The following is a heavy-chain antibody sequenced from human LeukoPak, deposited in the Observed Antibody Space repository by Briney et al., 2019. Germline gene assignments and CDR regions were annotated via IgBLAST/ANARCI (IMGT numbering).Heavy chain of an antibody. V-gene: IGHV3-21*01. Sequence: PGGSLRLSCAASGFTYSSYRMNWVRRAPGKGLEWVSSISSSSSYIYYAGSVKGRFSISRDNAQNSLYLQMNSLRAEDTAVYYCAREGSGVAGHFDYWGQGTLVTVSS. CDR2: ISSSSSYI. CDR3: AREGSGVAGHFDY. D-gene: IGHD6-19*01. J-gene: IGHJ4*02. CDR1: GFTYSSYR.